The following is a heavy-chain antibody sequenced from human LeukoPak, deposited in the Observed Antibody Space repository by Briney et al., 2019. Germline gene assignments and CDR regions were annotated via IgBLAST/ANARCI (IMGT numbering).Heavy chain of an antibody. Sequence: SETLSLTCAVYGGSFSGYYWSWIRQPPGKGLEWIGEINHSGSTNYNPSLKSQVTISVDTSKNQFSLKLSSVTAADTAVYYCARDVHYSYGSTYFDYWGQGTLVTVSS. CDR3: ARDVHYSYGSTYFDY. V-gene: IGHV4-34*09. J-gene: IGHJ4*02. CDR1: GGSFSGYY. D-gene: IGHD5-18*01. CDR2: INHSGST.